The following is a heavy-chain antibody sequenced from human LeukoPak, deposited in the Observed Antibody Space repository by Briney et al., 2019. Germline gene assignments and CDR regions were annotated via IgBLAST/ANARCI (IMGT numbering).Heavy chain of an antibody. CDR2: ISGSGSGGST. V-gene: IGHV3-23*01. J-gene: IGHJ4*02. Sequence: GGSLRLSCAASGFTFSSSAMSWVRQAPGKGLEWVSSISGSGSGGSTYYAGSVKGRFTISRDNSKNTLYLQMNSLRAEDTAVYYCAKSGYNRFDYWGQGTLVTVSS. CDR3: AKSGYNRFDY. D-gene: IGHD5-24*01. CDR1: GFTFSSSA.